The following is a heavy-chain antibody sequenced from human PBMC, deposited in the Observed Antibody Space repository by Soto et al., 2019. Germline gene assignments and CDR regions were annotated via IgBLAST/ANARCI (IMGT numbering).Heavy chain of an antibody. Sequence: SETLSLTCTVSGGSISSGGYYWSWIRQHPGKGLEWIGNIYYTGSTHYDPSLKTRITISLDTSKNQISLKLSSVTAADTAVYYCASSPVTGIYYAMDVWGQGTTVTVSS. CDR2: IYYTGST. CDR1: GGSISSGGYY. D-gene: IGHD6-19*01. V-gene: IGHV4-31*03. CDR3: ASSPVTGIYYAMDV. J-gene: IGHJ6*02.